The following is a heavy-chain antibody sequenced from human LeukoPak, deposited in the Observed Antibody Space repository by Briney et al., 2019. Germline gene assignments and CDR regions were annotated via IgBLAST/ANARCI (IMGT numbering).Heavy chain of an antibody. V-gene: IGHV3-53*01. J-gene: IGHJ4*02. CDR3: ARGVVGTTNPS. Sequence: PGGSLRLSCAASGFTVSSNYMSWVRQAPGKGLEWVSVIYSGGSTYYADSVKGRFTISRDNSMNTLYLQMNSLRAEDTAVYYCARGVVGTTNPSWGQGTLVTVSS. CDR2: IYSGGST. CDR1: GFTVSSNY. D-gene: IGHD1-26*01.